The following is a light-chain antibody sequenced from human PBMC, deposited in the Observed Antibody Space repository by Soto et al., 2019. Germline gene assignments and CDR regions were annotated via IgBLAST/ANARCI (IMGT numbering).Light chain of an antibody. J-gene: IGKJ5*01. Sequence: EVGITQSPATLSVSPGERTTLSCRAIQSVSSSYLAWYQQKPGQAPRLLIYDASNRATGIPARFSGSGSGTDFTLTISSLEPEDFAVYYCQQRSNWPPITFGQGTRLEIK. V-gene: IGKV3D-20*02. CDR1: QSVSSSY. CDR2: DAS. CDR3: QQRSNWPPIT.